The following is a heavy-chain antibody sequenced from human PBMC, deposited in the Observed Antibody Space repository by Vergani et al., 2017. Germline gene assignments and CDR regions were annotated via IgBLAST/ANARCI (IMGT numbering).Heavy chain of an antibody. V-gene: IGHV3-53*04. CDR2: IYSGGST. Sequence: EVQLVESGGGLVQPGGSLRLSCAASGFTVSSNYMSWVRQAPGKGLEWVSVIYSGGSTYYADSVKGLFTISRHNSKNTLYLQMNSLRAEDTAVYYCARVARIPDWYFDLWGRGTLVTVSS. D-gene: IGHD2-15*01. CDR1: GFTVSSNY. CDR3: ARVARIPDWYFDL. J-gene: IGHJ2*01.